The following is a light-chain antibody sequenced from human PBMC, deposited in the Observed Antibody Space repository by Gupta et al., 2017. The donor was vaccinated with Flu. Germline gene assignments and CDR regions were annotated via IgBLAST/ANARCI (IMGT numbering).Light chain of an antibody. CDR1: QSVLYSSNNKNY. CDR3: QQEESKHDIYT. J-gene: IGKJ3*01. V-gene: IGKV4-1*01. Sequence: DIVMTQSPDSLAVSLGERATINCKSSQSVLYSSNNKNYLAWYQQKPGQPPKLLIYWASTRESGVNDRFSGSGDGTDFTLTITSRQTEDVAVYYCQQEESKHDIYTFGHGTKVDIK. CDR2: WAS.